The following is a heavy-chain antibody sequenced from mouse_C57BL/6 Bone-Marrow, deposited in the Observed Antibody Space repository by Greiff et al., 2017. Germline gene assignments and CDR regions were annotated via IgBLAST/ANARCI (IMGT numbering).Heavy chain of an antibody. J-gene: IGHJ1*03. CDR1: GFNIKDDY. V-gene: IGHV14-4*01. CDR2: IVPENGDT. CDR3: TTVRESDRDWYFDV. Sequence: VQLQQSGAELVRPGASVKLSCTASGFNIKDDYMHWVKQRPEQGLEWIGWIVPENGDTEYASKFQGKATITADTSSNTAYLQLSSLTSEDTAVXYCTTVRESDRDWYFDVWGKGTTVTVSS. D-gene: IGHD3-2*01.